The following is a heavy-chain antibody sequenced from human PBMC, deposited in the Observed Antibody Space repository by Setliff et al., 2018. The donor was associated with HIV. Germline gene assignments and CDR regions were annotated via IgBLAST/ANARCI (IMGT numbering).Heavy chain of an antibody. V-gene: IGHV3-7*03. CDR1: GLTFSNAW. Sequence: GGSQRLSCAASGLTFSNAWMNWVRQAPGKGLEWISGINWDGSAVGYVDSVKGRFTISRDNARTSLYLEMSSLRVEDTAVYFCASMWKVGAWGRGTLVTVSS. CDR2: INWDGSAV. J-gene: IGHJ5*02. D-gene: IGHD1-26*01. CDR3: ASMWKVGA.